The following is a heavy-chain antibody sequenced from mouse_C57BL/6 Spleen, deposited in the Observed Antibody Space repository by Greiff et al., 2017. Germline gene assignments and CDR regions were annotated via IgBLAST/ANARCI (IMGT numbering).Heavy chain of an antibody. D-gene: IGHD2-3*01. CDR2: IYPSDSET. V-gene: IGHV1-61*01. CDR3: ARHDGHYFDY. Sequence: VQLQQPGAELVRPGSSVKLSCKASGYTFTSYWMDWVKQRPGQGLEWIGNIYPSDSETHYNQKFKDKATLTVDKSSSTSYMQLSSLTSEDSAVYYCARHDGHYFDYWGQGTTLTVSS. J-gene: IGHJ2*01. CDR1: GYTFTSYW.